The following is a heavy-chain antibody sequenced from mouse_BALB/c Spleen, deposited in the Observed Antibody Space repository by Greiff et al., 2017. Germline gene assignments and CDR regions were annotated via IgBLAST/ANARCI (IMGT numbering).Heavy chain of an antibody. CDR3: ASPITTVVAKDAMDY. CDR1: GFSLTSYG. J-gene: IGHJ4*01. Sequence: QVQLKESGPGLVAPSQSLSITCTVSGFSLTSYGVHWVRQPPGKGLEWLGVIWAGGSTNYNSALMSRLSISKDNSKSQVFLKMNSLQTDDTAMYYCASPITTVVAKDAMDYWGQGTSVTVSS. CDR2: IWAGGST. V-gene: IGHV2-9*02. D-gene: IGHD1-1*01.